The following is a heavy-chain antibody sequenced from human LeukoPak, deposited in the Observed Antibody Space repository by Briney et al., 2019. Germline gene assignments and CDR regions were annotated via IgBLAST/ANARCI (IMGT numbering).Heavy chain of an antibody. CDR2: INPNSGGT. CDR1: GYTFTGYY. CDR3: ARDGAVPGSYNWFDL. J-gene: IGHJ5*02. V-gene: IGHV1-2*02. Sequence: ASVKVSCKASGYTFTGYYMHWVRQAPGQGLEWMGWINPNSGGTNYAQKFQGRVTMTRDTSISTAYMEVSSLRFDDTAVYYCARDGAVPGSYNWFDLWGQGTLVTVSS. D-gene: IGHD6-19*01.